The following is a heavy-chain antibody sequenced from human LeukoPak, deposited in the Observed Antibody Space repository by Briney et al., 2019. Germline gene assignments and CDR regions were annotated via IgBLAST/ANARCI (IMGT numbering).Heavy chain of an antibody. CDR1: RFTFSSYA. D-gene: IGHD6-19*01. Sequence: GGSLRLSCAASRFTFSSYAMSWVRQAPGKGLEWVSAISGSGGSTYYADSVKGRFTISRDNSKNTLYLQMNSLRAEDTAVYYCAKVGGSGWRFDYWGQGTLVTVSS. V-gene: IGHV3-23*01. J-gene: IGHJ4*02. CDR2: ISGSGGST. CDR3: AKVGGSGWRFDY.